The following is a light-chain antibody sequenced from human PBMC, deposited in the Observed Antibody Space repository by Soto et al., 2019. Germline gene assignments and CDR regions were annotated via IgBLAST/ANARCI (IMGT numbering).Light chain of an antibody. CDR1: TSDIGDYNY. J-gene: IGLJ1*01. CDR3: SLYSSNGSLI. Sequence: QSALTQPASVSGSPGQSITISCTGTTSDIGDYNYVSWYQHLPDKVPKLIISLVSNRPSGVSNRFSGSKSGNTASLTISGLQAEDETDYFCSLYSSNGSLIFGPGTKVTVL. V-gene: IGLV2-14*01. CDR2: LVS.